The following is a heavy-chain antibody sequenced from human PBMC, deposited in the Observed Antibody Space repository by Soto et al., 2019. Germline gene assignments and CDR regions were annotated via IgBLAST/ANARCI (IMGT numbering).Heavy chain of an antibody. CDR1: GFTFGTYA. Sequence: GGSLSLSCAASGFTFGTYAMHWVRQAPGKGLEWVAGIWYDGRIENYADSVKGRFSISRDNSKSTVSLHMNSLRVEDTAIYYCARADCGGQCACDYWGQGTLVTVSS. CDR2: IWYDGRIE. J-gene: IGHJ4*02. D-gene: IGHD2-21*01. CDR3: ARADCGGQCACDY. V-gene: IGHV3-33*01.